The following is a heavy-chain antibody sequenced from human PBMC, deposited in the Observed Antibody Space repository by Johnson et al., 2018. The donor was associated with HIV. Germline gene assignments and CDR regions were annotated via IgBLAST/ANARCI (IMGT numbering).Heavy chain of an antibody. V-gene: IGHV3-7*01. CDR2: IKQDGSEK. D-gene: IGHD6-13*01. Sequence: VQLVESGGGLVQPGGSLRLSCAASGFTFSSYWMCWVRQAPGKGLEWVANIKQDGSEKYYVDSVKGRFTISRDNAKNSLYLQMNSLRAEDTAVYYCAREVAAVGDAFDIWGQGTMVTVSS. J-gene: IGHJ3*02. CDR3: AREVAAVGDAFDI. CDR1: GFTFSSYW.